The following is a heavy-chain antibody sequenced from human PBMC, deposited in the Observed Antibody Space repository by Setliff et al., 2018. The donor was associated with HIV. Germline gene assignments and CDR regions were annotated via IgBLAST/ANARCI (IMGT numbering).Heavy chain of an antibody. CDR2: INASGGGT. D-gene: IGHD2-21*02. CDR3: AREPQYCGGDCYPI. CDR1: GHHLTTYY. V-gene: IGHV1-46*01. Sequence: GASVKVSCKASGHHLTTYYMHWVRQAPGQGLEWMGTINASGGGTSYAQKFQGRVTMTTDESTSTAYMELSSLRSEDTAVYYCAREPQYCGGDCYPIWGQGTMVTVSS. J-gene: IGHJ3*02.